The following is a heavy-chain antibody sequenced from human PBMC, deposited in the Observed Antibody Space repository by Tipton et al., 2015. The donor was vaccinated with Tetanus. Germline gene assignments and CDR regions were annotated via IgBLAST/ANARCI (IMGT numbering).Heavy chain of an antibody. V-gene: IGHV3-64D*08. CDR2: ISSNGGST. CDR1: GFTFSSYA. CDR3: VKDPRGDYYDSSASKEI. Sequence: SLRLSCSASGFTFSSYAMHWVRQAPGKGLEYVSAISSNGGSTYYADSVKGRFTISRDNSKNTLYLQMSGLRAEDTAVYYCVKDPRGDYYDSSASKEIWGQGTLVTVSS. D-gene: IGHD3-22*01. J-gene: IGHJ4*02.